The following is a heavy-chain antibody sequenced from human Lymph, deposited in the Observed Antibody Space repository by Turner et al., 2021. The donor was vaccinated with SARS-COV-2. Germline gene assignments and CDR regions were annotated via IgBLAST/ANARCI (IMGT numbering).Heavy chain of an antibody. V-gene: IGHV3-23*01. CDR3: AKDRFTLSSGWEDY. J-gene: IGHJ4*02. CDR2: ISGSGGTT. D-gene: IGHD6-19*01. Sequence: EVKLLESGGGLVQHGGSLRPPCAASGFSFSSCAMSWFRQAPGKRLEWVSVISGSGGTTHYADSVKGRFTISRDNSKNTLCLQMNSLRAEDTAVYYCAKDRFTLSSGWEDYWGQGTLVTVSS. CDR1: GFSFSSCA.